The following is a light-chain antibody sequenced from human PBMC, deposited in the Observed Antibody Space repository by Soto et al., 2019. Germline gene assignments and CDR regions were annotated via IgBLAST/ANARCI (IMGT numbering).Light chain of an antibody. Sequence: EIVLTQSPGTLSLSPGERATLSCRASQSVSSSYLAWYQQKPGQAPRLLIYGASSRATGIPDRFSGCGSGTELTITISRLEPEDFAVDYCQQYGSSPLCTFRQGTKLEIK. CDR3: QQYGSSPLCT. CDR2: GAS. J-gene: IGKJ2*02. V-gene: IGKV3-20*01. CDR1: QSVSSSY.